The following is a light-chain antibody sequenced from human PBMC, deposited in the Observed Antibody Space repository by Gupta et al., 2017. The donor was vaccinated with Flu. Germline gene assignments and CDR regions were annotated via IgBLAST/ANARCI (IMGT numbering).Light chain of an antibody. V-gene: IGKV1-5*03. CDR2: KAS. CDR3: QQYNSYWT. CDR1: QSIRSW. J-gene: IGKJ1*01. Sequence: DLQMTQSPSTLSASVGDRVTITCRAGQSIRSWLAWYQQKPGKAPKLLIYKASSLESGVPSRFSCRVSGTECTLTINSLQPDDFATYYCQQYNSYWTFGQGTKVEIK.